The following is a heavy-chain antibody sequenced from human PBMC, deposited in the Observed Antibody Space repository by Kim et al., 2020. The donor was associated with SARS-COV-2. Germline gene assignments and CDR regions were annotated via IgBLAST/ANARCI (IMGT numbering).Heavy chain of an antibody. CDR1: GGSISSSSYY. CDR2: IYYSGST. CDR3: ARHPRWELGYCSGGSCYSFDY. J-gene: IGHJ4*02. Sequence: SETLSLTCTVSGGSISSSSYYWGWIRQPPGKGLEWIGSIYYSGSTYYNPSLKSRVTISVDTSKNQFSLKLSSVTAADTAVYYCARHPRWELGYCSGGSCYSFDYWGQGTLVTVSS. V-gene: IGHV4-39*01. D-gene: IGHD2-15*01.